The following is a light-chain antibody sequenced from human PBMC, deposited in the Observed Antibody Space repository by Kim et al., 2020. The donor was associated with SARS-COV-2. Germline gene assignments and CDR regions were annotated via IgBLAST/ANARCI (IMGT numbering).Light chain of an antibody. J-gene: IGLJ2*01. V-gene: IGLV2-14*03. Sequence: LTQPASVSGSLGQSITISCTGTYTDVGAFDFVSWYQQFPGKAPQLIIYAVNNRPSGVSDRFSGSKSEITASLTISGLQAEDQADYYCSSYSSSSTRLFGGGTQLTVL. CDR1: YTDVGAFDF. CDR2: AVN. CDR3: SSYSSSSTRL.